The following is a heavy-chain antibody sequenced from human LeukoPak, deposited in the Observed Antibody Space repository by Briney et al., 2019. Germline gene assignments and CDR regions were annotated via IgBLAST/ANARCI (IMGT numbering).Heavy chain of an antibody. J-gene: IGHJ4*02. Sequence: SETLSLTCTVSGGSISSSSYYWGWIRQPPGKGLEWIGSIYYSGSTYYNPSLKSRVTISVDTSKNQFSLKMSSVTAADTAVYYCARVDGDYVSVDYWGQGTLVTVSS. D-gene: IGHD4-17*01. CDR1: GGSISSSSYY. CDR2: IYYSGST. V-gene: IGHV4-39*07. CDR3: ARVDGDYVSVDY.